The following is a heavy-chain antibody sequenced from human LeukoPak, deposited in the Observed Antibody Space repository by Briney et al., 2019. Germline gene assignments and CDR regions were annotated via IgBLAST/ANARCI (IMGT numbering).Heavy chain of an antibody. CDR3: ASGTTAGAFDI. CDR1: AGSISSYY. CDR2: IYDSGST. V-gene: IGHV4-59*01. J-gene: IGHJ3*02. D-gene: IGHD2/OR15-2a*01. Sequence: SEALSLTRTDSAGSISSYYWSWNRQPPGQGLWWCGYIYDSGSTNYNPSLKSRVTISVDTSTNQFSLKLSSVTAADMAVYYCASGTTAGAFDIWGQGTMVTVSS.